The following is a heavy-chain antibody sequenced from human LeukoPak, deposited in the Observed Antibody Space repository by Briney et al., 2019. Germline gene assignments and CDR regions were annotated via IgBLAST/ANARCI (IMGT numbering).Heavy chain of an antibody. CDR1: GFTFSSYS. D-gene: IGHD3-10*01. CDR2: ISSSSYI. Sequence: PGGSLRLSCAASGFTFSSYSMNWVRQAPGKGLEWVSSISSSSYIYYADSVKGRFTISRDNAKNSLYLQMNSLRAEDTAVYYCARDIWFGELSEVWGQGTLVTVSS. V-gene: IGHV3-21*01. J-gene: IGHJ4*02. CDR3: ARDIWFGELSEV.